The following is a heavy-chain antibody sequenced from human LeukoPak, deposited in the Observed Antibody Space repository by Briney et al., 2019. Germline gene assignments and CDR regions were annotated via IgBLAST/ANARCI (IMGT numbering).Heavy chain of an antibody. J-gene: IGHJ5*02. CDR2: IIPIFGTA. D-gene: IGHD3-10*01. CDR1: GDTFSSYA. CDR3: ARCPLPEVRGVMGGWFDP. Sequence: SVKVSCKASGDTFSSYAISWVRQAPGQGLEWMGGIIPIFGTANYAQKFQGRVTITADESTSTSYMELSSLRSEDTAVYYCARCPLPEVRGVMGGWFDPWGQGTLVTVSS. V-gene: IGHV1-69*01.